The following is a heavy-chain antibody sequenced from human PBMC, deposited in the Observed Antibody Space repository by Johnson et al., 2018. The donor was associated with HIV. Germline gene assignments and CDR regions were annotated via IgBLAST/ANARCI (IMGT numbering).Heavy chain of an antibody. CDR2: IRYDGSNK. CDR3: AKTRLRFLEWYDAFDI. V-gene: IGHV3-30*02. CDR1: GFTFSSYG. Sequence: QVHLVESGGGVVQPGGSLRLSCAASGFTFSSYGMHWVRQAPGKGLEWVAFIRYDGSNKYYADSVKGRFTISRDNSKNKLYLQMNRLRAEGTAVYYCAKTRLRFLEWYDAFDIWGQGTMVTVSS. J-gene: IGHJ3*02. D-gene: IGHD3-3*01.